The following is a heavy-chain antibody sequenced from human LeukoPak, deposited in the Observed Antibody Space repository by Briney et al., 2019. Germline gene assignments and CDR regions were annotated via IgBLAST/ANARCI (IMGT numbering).Heavy chain of an antibody. D-gene: IGHD3-9*01. CDR1: GFTFSSYA. V-gene: IGHV3-23*01. CDR3: AKDPGNFVEAGWFDP. Sequence: GGSLRLSCAASGFTFSSYAMSWVRQAQGKGLEWVSAISGSGGSTYYADSVKGRFTISRDNSKNTLYLQMNSLRAEDTAVYYCAKDPGNFVEAGWFDPWGQGTLVTVSS. CDR2: ISGSGGST. J-gene: IGHJ5*02.